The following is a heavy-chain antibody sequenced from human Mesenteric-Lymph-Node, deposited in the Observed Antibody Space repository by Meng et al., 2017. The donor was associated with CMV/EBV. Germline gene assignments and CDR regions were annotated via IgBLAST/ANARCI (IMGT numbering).Heavy chain of an antibody. CDR2: INLNSGGT. Sequence: APGYTFTAYYIHWVRQAPGQGLEWLGWINLNSGGTNYAQKFQGRVTMTRDTSISTAYMELSRLRSDDTAVYYCARETGSSSINWFDPWGQGTLVTVSS. CDR1: GYTFTAYY. D-gene: IGHD6-13*01. CDR3: ARETGSSSINWFDP. J-gene: IGHJ5*02. V-gene: IGHV1-2*02.